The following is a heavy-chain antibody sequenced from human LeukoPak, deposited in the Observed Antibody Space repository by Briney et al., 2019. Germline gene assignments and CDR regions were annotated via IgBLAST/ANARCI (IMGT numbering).Heavy chain of an antibody. V-gene: IGHV1-46*01. CDR3: AGARYGGDQIDY. J-gene: IGHJ4*02. CDR2: IRPSSSIT. Sequence: ASVKVSCKASGYTLGTYYMHWVRQAPGQGLECMGIIRPSSSITTYAQKFQGRVIVTRDMSTSTVYMELSGLTSEDTAVYYCAGARYGGDQIDYWGQGTLVIVSS. D-gene: IGHD2-21*02. CDR1: GYTLGTYY.